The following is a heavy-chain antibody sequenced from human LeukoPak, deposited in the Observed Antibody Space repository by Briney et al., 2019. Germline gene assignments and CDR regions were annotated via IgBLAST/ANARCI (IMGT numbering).Heavy chain of an antibody. CDR1: GGSLNSGDDY. D-gene: IGHD3-10*01. CDR3: ARATITMAVGVPADAFDI. V-gene: IGHV4-30-4*08. J-gene: IGHJ3*02. Sequence: SQTLSLTCTLSGGSLNSGDDYWSWIRQRPGKGQEWIVYIDYTGNTYYNPSLKSRIDISVDTSKKQFSLKLRSVTAADTAVYYCARATITMAVGVPADAFDIWGPGTMVTVSS. CDR2: IDYTGNT.